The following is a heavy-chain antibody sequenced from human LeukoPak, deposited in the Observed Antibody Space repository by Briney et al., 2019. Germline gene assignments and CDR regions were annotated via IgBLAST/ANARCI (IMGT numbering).Heavy chain of an antibody. CDR1: GGSFSGYY. D-gene: IGHD3-22*01. V-gene: IGHV4-34*01. J-gene: IGHJ5*02. Sequence: NASETLSLTCAVYGGSFSGYYWSWIRQPPGKGLEWIGEINHSGSTNYNPSLKSRVTISVDTSKNQFSLKLSSVTAADTAVSYCARRPPSMIVVVIRRNWFDPWGQGTLVTVSS. CDR2: INHSGST. CDR3: ARRPPSMIVVVIRRNWFDP.